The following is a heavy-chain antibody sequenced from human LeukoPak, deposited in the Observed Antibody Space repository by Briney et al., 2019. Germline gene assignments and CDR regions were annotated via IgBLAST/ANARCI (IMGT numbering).Heavy chain of an antibody. V-gene: IGHV3-23*01. J-gene: IGHJ4*02. Sequence: GGSLRLSCAASGFNFSSYAMSWVRQAPGKGLEWVSAISGSGGSTYYADSVKGRFTISRDNSENPPYLQMNTQRAEDTAVYCPFKRETRASAGNPVSNIGWGQGTLVTVSS. CDR3: FKRETRASAGNPVSNIG. CDR2: ISGSGGST. D-gene: IGHD2/OR15-2a*01. CDR1: GFNFSSYA.